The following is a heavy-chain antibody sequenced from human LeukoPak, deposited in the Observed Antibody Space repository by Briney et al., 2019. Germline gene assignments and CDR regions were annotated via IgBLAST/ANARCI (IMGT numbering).Heavy chain of an antibody. J-gene: IGHJ6*03. CDR2: IIPIFGTA. V-gene: IGHV1-69*05. D-gene: IGHD2-15*01. Sequence: SVKVSCKASGGTFSSYAISWVRQAPGQGLEWMGGIIPIFGTANYAQKFQGRVTITTDESTSTAYMELSSLRSEDTAVYYCASTVVAANWYYYYYMDVWGKGTTVTVSS. CDR3: ASTVVAANWYYYYYMDV. CDR1: GGTFSSYA.